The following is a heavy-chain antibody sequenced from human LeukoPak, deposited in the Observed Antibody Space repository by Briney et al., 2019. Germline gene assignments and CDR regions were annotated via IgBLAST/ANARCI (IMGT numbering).Heavy chain of an antibody. CDR3: TTGWVELRGYFDY. Sequence: GGSLRLSCAASGFTFSNAWMSWVRQAPGKGLEWVGRIKSKTDGGTTDYAAPVKSRFTISRDDSKNTLYLQMNSLKTEDTAVYYCTTGWVELRGYFDYWGQGTLVTVSS. CDR2: IKSKTDGGTT. CDR1: GFTFSNAW. D-gene: IGHD1-7*01. J-gene: IGHJ4*02. V-gene: IGHV3-15*01.